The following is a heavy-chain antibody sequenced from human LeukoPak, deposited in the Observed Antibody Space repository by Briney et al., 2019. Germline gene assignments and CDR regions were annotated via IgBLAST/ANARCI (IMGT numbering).Heavy chain of an antibody. CDR2: IIPIFGTA. V-gene: IGHV1-69*01. CDR1: GGTFSSYA. Sequence: GSSVKVSCKASGGTFSSYAISWVRQAPGQGLEWMGGIIPIFGTANYAQKFQGRVTITADESTSTAYMELSSLRSEDTAVYYCARDHCSGGSCYSNYYGMDVWGQGTTVTVSS. D-gene: IGHD2-15*01. CDR3: ARDHCSGGSCYSNYYGMDV. J-gene: IGHJ6*02.